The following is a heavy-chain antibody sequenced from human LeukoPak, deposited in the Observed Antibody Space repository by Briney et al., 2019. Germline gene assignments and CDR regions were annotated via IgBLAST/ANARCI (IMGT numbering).Heavy chain of an antibody. Sequence: GGSLRLSCAASGFTFDDYAMHWVRQAPGKGLEWVSYISSSGSTKYHADSVKGRFTISRDNAKNSLYLQMNSLRAEDTAVYYCARIGQQLAFDYWGQGALVTVSS. V-gene: IGHV3-48*03. CDR1: GFTFDDYA. CDR3: ARIGQQLAFDY. J-gene: IGHJ4*02. CDR2: ISSSGSTK. D-gene: IGHD6-13*01.